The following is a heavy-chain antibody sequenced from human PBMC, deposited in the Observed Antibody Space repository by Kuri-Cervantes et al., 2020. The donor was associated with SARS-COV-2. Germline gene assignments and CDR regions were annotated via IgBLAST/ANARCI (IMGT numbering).Heavy chain of an antibody. CDR2: INPNSGGT. CDR1: GYTFTGYY. V-gene: IGHV1-2*06. CDR3: ARVPGYYDTHAFDI. J-gene: IGHJ3*02. Sequence: ASVKVSCKASGYTFTGYYMHWVRQAPGQGLEWMGRINPNSGGTNYAQKFQGRVTMTRDTSISTAYMELSRLRSEDTAVYYCARVPGYYDTHAFDIWGQGTMVTVSS. D-gene: IGHD3-22*01.